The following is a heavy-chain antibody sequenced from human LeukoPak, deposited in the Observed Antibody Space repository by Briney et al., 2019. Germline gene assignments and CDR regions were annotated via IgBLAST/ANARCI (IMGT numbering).Heavy chain of an antibody. D-gene: IGHD3/OR15-3a*01. J-gene: IGHJ4*02. Sequence: WGSLRLSCAASGFTFSSYAMSWVRQAPGKGLEWVSAITGSGGSTYYADSVKGRFTISRDNSKNTLYLQMNSLRAEDTAVYYCAKHNYGFIDDYWGQGTLVTVSS. CDR1: GFTFSSYA. CDR2: ITGSGGST. V-gene: IGHV3-23*01. CDR3: AKHNYGFIDDY.